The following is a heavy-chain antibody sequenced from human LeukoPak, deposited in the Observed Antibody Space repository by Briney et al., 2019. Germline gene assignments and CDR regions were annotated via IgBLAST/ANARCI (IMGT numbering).Heavy chain of an antibody. Sequence: GGSLRLSCAASGFTFSSYSVTWVRQAPGKGLEWVSVISGGGGTTYYADSVKGRFTISRDNSKNTLYLQMNSLRVEDTAVYYCASTTAMVLDDAFDIWGQGTMVTVSS. CDR2: ISGGGGTT. CDR3: ASTTAMVLDDAFDI. V-gene: IGHV3-23*01. J-gene: IGHJ3*02. CDR1: GFTFSSYS. D-gene: IGHD5-18*01.